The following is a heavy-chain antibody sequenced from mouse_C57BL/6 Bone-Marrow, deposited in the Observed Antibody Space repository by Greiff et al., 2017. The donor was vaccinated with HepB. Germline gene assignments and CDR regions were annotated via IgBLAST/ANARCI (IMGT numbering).Heavy chain of an antibody. J-gene: IGHJ4*01. Sequence: EVKVVESGAELVRPGASVKLSCTASGFNIKDYYMHWVKQRPEQGLEWIGRIDPEDGDTEYAPKFQGKATMTADTSSNTAYLQLSSLTSEDTAVYYCTTWGYYGSSEEGYAMDYWGQGTSVTVSS. V-gene: IGHV14-1*01. CDR3: TTWGYYGSSEEGYAMDY. D-gene: IGHD1-1*01. CDR2: IDPEDGDT. CDR1: GFNIKDYY.